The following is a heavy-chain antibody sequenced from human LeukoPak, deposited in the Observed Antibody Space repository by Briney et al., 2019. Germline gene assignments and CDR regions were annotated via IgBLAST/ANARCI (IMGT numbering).Heavy chain of an antibody. J-gene: IGHJ5*02. Sequence: SETLSLTCAVSDGSISGYYWNWIRQPPGKGLEWIGYMYYSGSTNYNPSLKSRVTMSADTSRNHLSLKLSSVTAADTAVYYCARSLPVTAAGSNWFYPWGQGTLVTVSS. CDR1: DGSISGYY. D-gene: IGHD6-13*01. CDR2: MYYSGST. CDR3: ARSLPVTAAGSNWFYP. V-gene: IGHV4-59*01.